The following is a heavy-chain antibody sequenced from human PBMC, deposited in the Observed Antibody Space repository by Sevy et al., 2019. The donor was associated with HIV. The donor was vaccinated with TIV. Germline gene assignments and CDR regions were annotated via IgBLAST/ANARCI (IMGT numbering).Heavy chain of an antibody. D-gene: IGHD4-17*01. CDR2: ISYDGSHK. J-gene: IGHJ5*02. V-gene: IGHV3-30-3*01. Sequence: GGSLRLSCAASGFTFSTHAMHWVRQAPGKGLEWVALISYDGSHKYYADSVKGRFTISRDNSKNTLFLQMHSLRAEDTAVYYCAKGLRGTTTNNWFDPWGQGTLVTVSS. CDR3: AKGLRGTTTNNWFDP. CDR1: GFTFSTHA.